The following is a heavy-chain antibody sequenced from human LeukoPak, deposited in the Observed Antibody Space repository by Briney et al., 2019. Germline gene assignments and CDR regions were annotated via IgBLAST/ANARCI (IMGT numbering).Heavy chain of an antibody. CDR1: GYTFTGYY. Sequence: GASVKVSCKASGYTFTGYYMHWVRQAPGQGLEWMGWINPNSGGTNYAQKFQGRVTMTRDTSISTAYMELSRLRSDDTAVYYCARGDYFGNFGIGTSYYYYYMDVWGKGTTVTVSS. D-gene: IGHD4-23*01. CDR3: ARGDYFGNFGIGTSYYYYYMDV. V-gene: IGHV1-2*02. J-gene: IGHJ6*03. CDR2: INPNSGGT.